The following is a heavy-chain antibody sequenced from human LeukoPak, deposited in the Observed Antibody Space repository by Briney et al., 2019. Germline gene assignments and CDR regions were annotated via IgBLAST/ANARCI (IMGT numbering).Heavy chain of an antibody. CDR1: GFTFSDHS. CDR2: ISGSSNYI. J-gene: IGHJ4*02. Sequence: GGSLRLSCATSGFTFSDHSINWVRQAPGKGLEWVSYISGSSNYIYYADSVKGRFTISRDNAKNSLYLQMNSLRAEDTAVYYCARERESYYDSSGYLFDYWGQGTLVTVSS. CDR3: ARERESYYDSSGYLFDY. V-gene: IGHV3-21*04. D-gene: IGHD3-22*01.